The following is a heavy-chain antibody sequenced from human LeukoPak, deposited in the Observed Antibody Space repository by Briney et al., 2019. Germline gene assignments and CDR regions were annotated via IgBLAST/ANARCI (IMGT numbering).Heavy chain of an antibody. J-gene: IGHJ4*02. CDR1: GFTFSSYA. Sequence: GGSLRLSCAASGFTFSSYAMSWVREAPGKGLEWVLAISGSGGSTYYADSVKGRFTISRDNSKNTLYLQMNSLRAEATAVYYCAKGPWVRCLEWLFFDYWGQGTLVTVSS. D-gene: IGHD3-3*01. CDR3: AKGPWVRCLEWLFFDY. CDR2: ISGSGGST. V-gene: IGHV3-23*01.